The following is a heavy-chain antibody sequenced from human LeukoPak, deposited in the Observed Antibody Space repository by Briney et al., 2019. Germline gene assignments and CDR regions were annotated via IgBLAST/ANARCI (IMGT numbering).Heavy chain of an antibody. CDR2: IRTTAEGAKYA. V-gene: IGHV3-48*02. CDR1: GFSFTDYP. D-gene: IGHD3-9*01. Sequence: GGSLRLSCATSGFSFTDYPMSWVRQAPGKWLEWISNIRTTAEGAKYAYYAASVKGRVTISRDDGKNTLYLHMNSLRDDDTAVYYCATDQRYAFDYWGQGILVTVSS. CDR3: ATDQRYAFDY. J-gene: IGHJ4*02.